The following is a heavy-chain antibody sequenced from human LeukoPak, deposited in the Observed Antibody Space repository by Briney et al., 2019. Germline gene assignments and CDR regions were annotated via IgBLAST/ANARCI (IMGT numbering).Heavy chain of an antibody. CDR2: INPNSGDT. D-gene: IGHD3-16*01. CDR3: ARVRYRLAETYIDY. J-gene: IGHJ4*02. CDR1: GGTFSSYA. Sequence: ASVKVSCKASGGTFSSYAISWVRQAPGQGLEWMGWINPNSGDTNYAQKFQGRVTMTRDTSISTAYMELSRLRSDDTAVYYCARVRYRLAETYIDYWGQGTLVTVSS. V-gene: IGHV1-2*02.